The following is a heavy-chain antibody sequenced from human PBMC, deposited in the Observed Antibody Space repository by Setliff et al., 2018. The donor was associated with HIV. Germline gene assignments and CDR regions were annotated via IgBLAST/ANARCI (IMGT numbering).Heavy chain of an antibody. D-gene: IGHD6-13*01. CDR2: IYHSGST. Sequence: SETLSLTCTVSGYSISSGYYWGWIRQPPGKGLEWIGSIYHSGSTYYNPSLKSRVTISVDTSKNQFSLKLSSVTAADTAAYYCARVQTGIAAAGKENYFDYWGQGTLVTVSS. V-gene: IGHV4-38-2*02. CDR1: GYSISSGYY. CDR3: ARVQTGIAAAGKENYFDY. J-gene: IGHJ4*02.